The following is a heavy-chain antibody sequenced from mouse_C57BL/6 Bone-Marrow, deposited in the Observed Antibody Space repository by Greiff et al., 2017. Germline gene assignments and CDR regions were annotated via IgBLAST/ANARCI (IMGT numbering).Heavy chain of an antibody. CDR2: ISDGGSYT. CDR1: GFTFSSYA. J-gene: IGHJ2*01. V-gene: IGHV5-4*01. CDR3: ARDYYGSHY. Sequence: EVKLMESGGGLVKPGGSLKLSCAASGFTFSSYAMSWVRQTPEKRLEWVATISDGGSYTYYPDNVKGRFTISRDNAKNNLYLQMSHLKSEDTAMYYCARDYYGSHYWGQGTTLTVSS. D-gene: IGHD1-1*01.